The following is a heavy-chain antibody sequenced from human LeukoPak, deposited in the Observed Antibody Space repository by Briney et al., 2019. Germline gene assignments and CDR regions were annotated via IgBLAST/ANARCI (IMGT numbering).Heavy chain of an antibody. CDR3: ARGSSGAGYYFDY. CDR2: ISSSRNYK. J-gene: IGHJ4*02. V-gene: IGHV3-21*01. CDR1: GFTFDDYG. Sequence: GGSLRLSCAASGFTFDDYGMSWVRQAPGKGLEWVSSISSSRNYKYYSDSVKGRFTISTDNAKYSLDLQMNSLRVEDTALYCCARGSSGAGYYFDYWGLGTLVTVSS. D-gene: IGHD3-22*01.